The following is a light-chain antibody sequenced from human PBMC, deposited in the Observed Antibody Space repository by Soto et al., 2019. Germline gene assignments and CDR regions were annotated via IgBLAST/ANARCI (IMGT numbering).Light chain of an antibody. J-gene: IGKJ1*01. Sequence: PGTLSLPQGDTATLPCRASQSLGSDLAWYQQKPGQAPRLLIFGASARPTGIPARISGSGSGTEFTLTISCLRSEDFILYFSPESSFLLSRFGQVAKVAIK. V-gene: IGKV3-15*01. CDR2: GAS. CDR1: QSLGSD. CDR3: PESSFLLSR.